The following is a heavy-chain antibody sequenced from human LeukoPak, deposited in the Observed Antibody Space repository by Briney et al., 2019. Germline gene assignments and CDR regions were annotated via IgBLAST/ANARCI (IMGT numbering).Heavy chain of an antibody. V-gene: IGHV3-7*03. D-gene: IGHD6-13*01. J-gene: IGHJ4*02. CDR2: IKQDGSEK. CDR1: GFTFSSYG. CDR3: AKTRPLDSSSWSHGDY. Sequence: GRSLRLSCAASGFTFSSYGMHWVRQAPGKGLEWVANIKQDGSEKYYVDSVKGRFTISRDNSKNTLYLQMNSLRAEDTAVYYCAKTRPLDSSSWSHGDYWGQGTLVTVSS.